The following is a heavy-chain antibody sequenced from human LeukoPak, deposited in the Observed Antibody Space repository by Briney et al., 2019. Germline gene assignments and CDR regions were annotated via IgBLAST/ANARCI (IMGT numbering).Heavy chain of an antibody. V-gene: IGHV3-30-3*01. CDR2: ISYDGSNK. CDR1: GFTFSSYA. J-gene: IGHJ4*02. Sequence: GGSLRLSCAASGFTFSSYAMHWVRQAPGKGLEWVAVISYDGSNKYYADSVKGRFTISRDNSKNTLYLQMNGLRPEDTAVYYCARDDGDDISIVNDYYLDSWGQGTLVTVSS. D-gene: IGHD2/OR15-2a*01. CDR3: ARDDGDDISIVNDYYLDS.